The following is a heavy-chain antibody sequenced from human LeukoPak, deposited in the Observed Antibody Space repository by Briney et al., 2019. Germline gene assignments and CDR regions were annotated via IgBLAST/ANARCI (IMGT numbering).Heavy chain of an antibody. CDR1: GGSISSGSYY. CDR2: IYTSGST. D-gene: IGHD6-19*01. J-gene: IGHJ5*02. V-gene: IGHV4-61*02. CDR3: ARETVAGVWFDP. Sequence: ASETLSLTCTVSGGSISSGSYYWSWIRQPAGKGLEWIGRIYTSGSTNYNPSLKSRVTISVDTSKNQFSLKLGSVTAADTAVYYCARETVAGVWFDPWGQGTLVTVSS.